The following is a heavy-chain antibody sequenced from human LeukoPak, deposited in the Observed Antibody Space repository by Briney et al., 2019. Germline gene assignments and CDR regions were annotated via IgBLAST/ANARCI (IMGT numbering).Heavy chain of an antibody. D-gene: IGHD2-2*01. CDR2: INTNTGNP. CDR3: ARGGDRTPARNDAFDI. CDR1: GYTFISYA. J-gene: IGHJ3*02. V-gene: IGHV7-4-1*02. Sequence: ASVKVSCNASGYTFISYAMNWVRQAPGQGLEWMGWINTNTGNPTYAQGFTGRFVFSLDTSVRKAYLQISSLKAEDTAVYYCARGGDRTPARNDAFDIWGQGTMVTVSS.